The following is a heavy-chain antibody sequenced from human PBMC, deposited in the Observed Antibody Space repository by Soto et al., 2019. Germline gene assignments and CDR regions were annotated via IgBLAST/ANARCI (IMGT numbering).Heavy chain of an antibody. CDR2: INDGGYAT. CDR1: GFTFTHYA. V-gene: IGHV3-23*01. D-gene: IGHD3-10*01. J-gene: IGHJ3*02. CDR3: AKDPRGGLGAFDI. Sequence: EVRLLESGGGLVQPGGSLTLSCAASGFTFTHYAMNWVRQVPGKGLEWVSIINDGGYATYYADSVKGRFTISRDNSKNTVDLEVNSLTDEDTAIYYGAKDPRGGLGAFDIWGQGTLVIVSS.